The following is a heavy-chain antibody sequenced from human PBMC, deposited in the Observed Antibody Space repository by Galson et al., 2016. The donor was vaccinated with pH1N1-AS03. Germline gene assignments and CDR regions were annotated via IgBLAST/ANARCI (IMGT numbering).Heavy chain of an antibody. V-gene: IGHV1-2*02. CDR3: ARGGGRALDS. CDR2: ITPSSGGT. Sequence: SVKVSCKASGYTFAYYYVHWVRQAPGQGLEWMGWITPSSGGTKFAQKFQGTVSMTTDTSTRTAHMELSRLRSDDTAVYYCARGGGRALDSWGQGTLVTVSS. CDR1: GYTFAYYY. D-gene: IGHD3-10*01. J-gene: IGHJ4*02.